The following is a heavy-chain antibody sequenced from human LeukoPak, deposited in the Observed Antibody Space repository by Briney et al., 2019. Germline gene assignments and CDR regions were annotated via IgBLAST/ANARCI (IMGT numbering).Heavy chain of an antibody. CDR3: ARENSGSYYQFDC. CDR2: VNSDGSST. V-gene: IGHV3-74*01. D-gene: IGHD1-26*01. CDR1: GFTFSSYW. J-gene: IGHJ4*02. Sequence: GGSLRLSCAASGFTFSSYWMHWVRHAPGKGLVWVSHVNSDGSSTSYADSVKGRFTISRDNAKNTMDLQMNSLRAEDTAVYYCARENSGSYYQFDCWGQGTLVTVSS.